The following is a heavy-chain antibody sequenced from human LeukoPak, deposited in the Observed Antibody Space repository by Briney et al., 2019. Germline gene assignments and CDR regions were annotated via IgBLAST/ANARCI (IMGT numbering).Heavy chain of an antibody. J-gene: IGHJ4*02. CDR3: ARVEEWEPQPFDY. Sequence: GASVKVSCKASGGTFSSYAISWVRQAPGQGLEWMGGIIPIFGTANYAQKFQGRVTITADESTSTAYMELRSLRSDDTAVYYCARVEEWEPQPFDYWGQGTLVTVSS. CDR1: GGTFSSYA. V-gene: IGHV1-69*13. D-gene: IGHD1-26*01. CDR2: IIPIFGTA.